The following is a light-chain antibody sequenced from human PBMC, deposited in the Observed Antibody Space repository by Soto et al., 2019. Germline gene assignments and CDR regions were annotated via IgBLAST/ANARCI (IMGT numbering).Light chain of an antibody. CDR1: QSVSSY. V-gene: IGKV3-11*01. Sequence: EIVLTQSPSTLSLSTGERATLSCRASQSVSSYLAWYQQKPGQAPRLLIYDASNRATGIPARFSGSGSGTDFTLTSSRLEAEDFAVYYCQQYGSSPFTFGGGTRVDIK. CDR3: QQYGSSPFT. CDR2: DAS. J-gene: IGKJ4*01.